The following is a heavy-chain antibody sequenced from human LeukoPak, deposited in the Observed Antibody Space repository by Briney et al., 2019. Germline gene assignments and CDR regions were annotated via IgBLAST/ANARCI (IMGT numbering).Heavy chain of an antibody. V-gene: IGHV4-31*03. D-gene: IGHD3-22*01. CDR2: IYYSGST. CDR3: ARYYYDSSGYYYDY. CDR1: GGSISSGGYY. J-gene: IGHJ4*02. Sequence: SETLSLTCTVSGGSISSGGYYWSWIRQHPGRGLEWIGYIYYSGSTYYNPSLKSRVTISVDTSKNQFSPKLSSVTAADTAEYYCARYYYDSSGYYYDYWGQGTLVTVSS.